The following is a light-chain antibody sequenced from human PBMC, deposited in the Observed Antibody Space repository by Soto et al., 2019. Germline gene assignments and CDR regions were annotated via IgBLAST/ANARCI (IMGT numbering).Light chain of an antibody. Sequence: DIRLTQSPSFLSASVEDRVTISCRASYAISSSLAWYQQEPGKPPKLLIYDSSTLQTGVPSRFTGSGSGRKVTLTISGLQFGDFATYFCQQLSHYPYTFGQGTKLEI. J-gene: IGKJ2*01. V-gene: IGKV1-9*01. CDR1: YAISSS. CDR2: DSS. CDR3: QQLSHYPYT.